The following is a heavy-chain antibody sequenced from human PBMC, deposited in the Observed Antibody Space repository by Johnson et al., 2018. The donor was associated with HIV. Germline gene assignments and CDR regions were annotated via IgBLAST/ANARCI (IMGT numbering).Heavy chain of an antibody. CDR1: GFTFSSYA. Sequence: VQLVESGGGVVQPGRSLRLSCAASGFTFSSYAMHWVRQAPGRGLEWVAVISYDASKKYYADSVKGRFTISRDNSKNSLYLQMNSLKTEDTAVYYCTTDYNVVFGGFDIWGQGTMVTVSS. D-gene: IGHD1-1*01. V-gene: IGHV3-30*04. CDR2: ISYDASKK. J-gene: IGHJ3*02. CDR3: TTDYNVVFGGFDI.